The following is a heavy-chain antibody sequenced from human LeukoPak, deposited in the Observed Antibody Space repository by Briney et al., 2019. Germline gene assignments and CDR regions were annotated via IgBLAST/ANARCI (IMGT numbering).Heavy chain of an antibody. J-gene: IGHJ4*02. Sequence: PGGSLRLSCAASGFTFDDYAMHWVRQAPGKGLEWVSGISWNSGSIGYADSVKGRFTISRDNAKNSLYLQMNSLRAEDTALYYCARGGFTVVTPLIDYWGQGTLVTVSS. CDR3: ARGGFTVVTPLIDY. CDR2: ISWNSGSI. D-gene: IGHD4-23*01. V-gene: IGHV3-9*01. CDR1: GFTFDDYA.